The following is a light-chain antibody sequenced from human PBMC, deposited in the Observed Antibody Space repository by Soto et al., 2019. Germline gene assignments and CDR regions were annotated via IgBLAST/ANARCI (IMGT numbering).Light chain of an antibody. CDR2: SNN. CDR1: ISNIGSNT. CDR3: AAWDDSLNGPI. V-gene: IGLV1-44*01. J-gene: IGLJ1*01. Sequence: QTLLTLPPSASGTPGQRVTISCSASISNIGSNTVNWYQQLPGTAPKLLIYSNNQRPSGVPDRFSGSKYGTSASLAISGLQSEDEADYYCAAWDDSLNGPIFGTGTKVTVL.